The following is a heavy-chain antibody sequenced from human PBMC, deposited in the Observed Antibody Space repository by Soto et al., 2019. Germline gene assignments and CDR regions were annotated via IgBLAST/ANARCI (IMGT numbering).Heavy chain of an antibody. J-gene: IGHJ6*02. V-gene: IGHV1-18*04. CDR1: GYSFTTYG. CDR3: ARDPPITGSLRGTPLMDV. CDR2: ISGYNDNR. Sequence: ASVKVSCKASGYSFTTYGITWVRQAPGQGLDWTGWISGYNDNRNYAQKFQGRVTMTTDTSASTAYMELRSLTSDDTAIYYCARDPPITGSLRGTPLMDVWGQGTTVTVSS. D-gene: IGHD1-20*01.